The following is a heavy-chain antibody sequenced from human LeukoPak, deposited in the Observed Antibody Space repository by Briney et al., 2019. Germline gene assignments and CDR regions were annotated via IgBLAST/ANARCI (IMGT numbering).Heavy chain of an antibody. CDR3: ATLDY. CDR2: IIPIFGTA. Sequence: ASVKVSSKPSGGTFSSYAISWVRQAPGQGLEWMGGIIPIFGTANYAQKLQGRVTMTTDTSTSTAYMELRSLRSDDTAVYYCATLDYWGQGTLVTVSS. J-gene: IGHJ4*02. V-gene: IGHV1-69*05. CDR1: GGTFSSYA.